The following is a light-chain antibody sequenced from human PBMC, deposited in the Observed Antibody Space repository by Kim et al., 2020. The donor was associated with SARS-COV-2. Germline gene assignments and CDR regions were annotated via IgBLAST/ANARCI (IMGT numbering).Light chain of an antibody. CDR2: GNS. CDR1: SSNSGAGYD. V-gene: IGLV1-40*01. Sequence: SVTISCTGSSSNSGAGYDIHWNQQLPGTAPKLLIYGNSNRPSGVPDRFSGSKSGTSASLAITGLQAEDEADYYCQSYDSSLSGVVFGGGTQLTVL. J-gene: IGLJ2*01. CDR3: QSYDSSLSGVV.